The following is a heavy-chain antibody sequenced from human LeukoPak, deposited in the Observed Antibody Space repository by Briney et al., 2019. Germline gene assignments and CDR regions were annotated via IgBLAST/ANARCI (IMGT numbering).Heavy chain of an antibody. J-gene: IGHJ4*02. Sequence: GGSLRLSCAASGFTVSSNYMSWVRQAPGKGLEWVSAISGSGGSTYYADSVKGRFTISRDNSKNTLYLQMNSLRAEDTAVYYCAKDFMQLVETSFDYWGQGTLVTVSS. D-gene: IGHD6-6*01. CDR1: GFTVSSNY. CDR2: ISGSGGST. V-gene: IGHV3-23*01. CDR3: AKDFMQLVETSFDY.